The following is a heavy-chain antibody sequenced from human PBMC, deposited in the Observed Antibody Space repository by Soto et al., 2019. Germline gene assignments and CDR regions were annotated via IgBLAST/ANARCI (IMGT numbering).Heavy chain of an antibody. CDR1: GFTFSSYG. CDR2: IWYDGSNK. J-gene: IGHJ3*02. D-gene: IGHD3-22*01. V-gene: IGHV3-33*01. Sequence: PGGSLRLSCAASGFTFSSYGMHWVRQAPGKGLEWVAVIWYDGSNKYYADSVKGRFTISRDNSKNTLYLQMNSLRAEDTAVYYCARDQDYYDSSGSEDAFDIWGQGTMVTVSS. CDR3: ARDQDYYDSSGSEDAFDI.